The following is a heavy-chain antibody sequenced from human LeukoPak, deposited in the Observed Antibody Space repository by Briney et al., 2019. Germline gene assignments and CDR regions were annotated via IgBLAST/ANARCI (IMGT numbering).Heavy chain of an antibody. V-gene: IGHV3-30*18. CDR2: ISYDGSDK. CDR3: AKIWGTYPYDY. J-gene: IGHJ4*02. D-gene: IGHD3-16*01. Sequence: GGSLRLSCAASGFPFSTYAMHWVRQAPGKGLEWVAVISYDGSDKYYADSVKGRFTIPRDNSKNTLYLEMNSLRAEDTAVYYCAKIWGTYPYDYWGQGTLVTVSS. CDR1: GFPFSTYA.